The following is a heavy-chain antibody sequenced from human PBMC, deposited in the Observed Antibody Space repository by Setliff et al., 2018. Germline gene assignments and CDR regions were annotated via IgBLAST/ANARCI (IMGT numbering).Heavy chain of an antibody. Sequence: ASVKVSCKASGGTFSSYAISWVRQAPGQGLEWMGGIIPILGIANYAQKFQGRVTITADKSTSTAYMELSSLRSEDTAVYYCARGGTMVRGVIIPYYYGMDVWGQGTTVTVS. CDR3: ARGGTMVRGVIIPYYYGMDV. V-gene: IGHV1-69*10. J-gene: IGHJ6*02. CDR1: GGTFSSYA. D-gene: IGHD3-10*01. CDR2: IIPILGIA.